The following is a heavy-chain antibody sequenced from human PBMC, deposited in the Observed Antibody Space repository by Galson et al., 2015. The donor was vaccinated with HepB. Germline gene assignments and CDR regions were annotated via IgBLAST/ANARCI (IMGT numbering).Heavy chain of an antibody. D-gene: IGHD2-2*01. J-gene: IGHJ6*03. CDR1: GYVFSSYA. CDR2: INTGNGNT. CDR3: AREIVVPAATLYYMDV. V-gene: IGHV1-3*04. Sequence: SVKVSCKASGYVFSSYAMHWVRQAPGQRLEWMGWINTGNGNTKYSQKFQGRVTITRDTSASAAYMELSSLTSEDTAVYYCAREIVVPAATLYYMDVWGKGTTVTVSS.